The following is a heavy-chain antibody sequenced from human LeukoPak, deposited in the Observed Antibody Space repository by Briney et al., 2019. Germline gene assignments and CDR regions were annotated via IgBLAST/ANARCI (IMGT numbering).Heavy chain of an antibody. D-gene: IGHD2-21*02. CDR2: IHYSEST. J-gene: IGHJ4*02. CDR3: AGVTSSSVHFDY. V-gene: IGHV4-31*03. Sequence: PSETLSLTCTVSGSSISSGDYNWSWIRQHPGKGLEWIGYIHYSESTNYNPSLKSRLTMSIDTSKDQFSLNLSSVTAADTAVYYCAGVTSSSVHFDYWGQGTLVTVSS. CDR1: GSSISSGDYN.